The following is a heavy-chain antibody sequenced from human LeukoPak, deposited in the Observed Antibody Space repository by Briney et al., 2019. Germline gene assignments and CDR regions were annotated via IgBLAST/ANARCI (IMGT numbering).Heavy chain of an antibody. D-gene: IGHD2-15*01. J-gene: IGHJ4*02. CDR3: TTCLLAYSFDY. Sequence: NPGGSLRLSCAASGFTFNNAWMSWVRQAPGKGLEWVGRIKSKTNGGTTDYAAPVKGRFTISRDDSKNTLYLQMNSLKTEDTAVYYCTTCLLAYSFDYWGQGTLVTVSS. CDR2: IKSKTNGGTT. V-gene: IGHV3-15*01. CDR1: GFTFNNAW.